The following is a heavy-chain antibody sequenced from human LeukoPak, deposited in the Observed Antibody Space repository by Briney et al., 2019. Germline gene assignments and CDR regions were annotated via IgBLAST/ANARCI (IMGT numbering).Heavy chain of an antibody. J-gene: IGHJ3*02. V-gene: IGHV3-48*01. CDR2: FSSSGNTI. Sequence: GGSLRLSCAASGFTFSTYAMNWVRQAPGKGLEWLSYFSSSGNTISYADSVKGRFTVSRDNAKNSLYLHMNSLRAEDTAVYYCARTLYSVVVITHDAFDIWGQGTMVTVSS. CDR1: GFTFSTYA. D-gene: IGHD3-22*01. CDR3: ARTLYSVVVITHDAFDI.